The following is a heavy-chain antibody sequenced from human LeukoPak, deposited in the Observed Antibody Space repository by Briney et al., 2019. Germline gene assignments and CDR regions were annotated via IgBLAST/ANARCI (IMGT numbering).Heavy chain of an antibody. CDR2: IKSESDGGTT. Sequence: GGSLRLSCAASGFTFSNAWMSWVRQAPGKGLEWVGRIKSESDGGTTDYAAPVKGRFTISRDDSKNTVYLQLNSLKIEDTAVYYCTLVRLAVWGQGTTVTVSS. V-gene: IGHV3-15*01. CDR1: GFTFSNAW. J-gene: IGHJ6*02. CDR3: TLVRLAV.